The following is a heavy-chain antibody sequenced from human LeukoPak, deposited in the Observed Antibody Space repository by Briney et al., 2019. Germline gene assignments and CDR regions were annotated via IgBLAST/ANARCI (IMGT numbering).Heavy chain of an antibody. CDR2: IIPILGIA. J-gene: IGHJ4*02. D-gene: IGHD1-26*01. CDR3: AREVGGSYLQANTIDY. CDR1: GVTFSSYA. V-gene: IGHV1-69*04. Sequence: SLKVSCTASGVTFSSYAISWVRQAPGQGLEWMGRIIPILGIANYAQKFQGRVTITADKSTSTAYMELSSLRSEDTAVYYCAREVGGSYLQANTIDYWGQGTLVTVSS.